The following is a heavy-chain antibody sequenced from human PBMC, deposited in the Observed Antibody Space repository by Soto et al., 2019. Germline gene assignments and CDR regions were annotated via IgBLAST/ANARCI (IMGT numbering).Heavy chain of an antibody. CDR1: GGTFSSYA. D-gene: IGHD1-20*01. J-gene: IGHJ6*02. CDR3: ASKWAPYNWNDYYGMDV. CDR2: IIPIFGTA. V-gene: IGHV1-69*13. Sequence: SVKVSCKASGGTFSSYAISWVRQAPGQGLEWMGGIIPIFGTANYAQKFQGRVTITADESTSTAYMELSSLRSEDTAVYYCASKWAPYNWNDYYGMDVWGQGTTVTVSS.